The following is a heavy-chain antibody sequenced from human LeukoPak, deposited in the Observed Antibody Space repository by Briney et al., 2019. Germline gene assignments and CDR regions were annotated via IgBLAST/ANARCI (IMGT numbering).Heavy chain of an antibody. CDR2: ISSSSSYI. D-gene: IGHD6-19*01. Sequence: RGSLRLSRAASGFTCSRYSMNSVRQAPRRGVGCVSFISSSSSYIYYADSVKGRFTISRDNAKNSLYLQMNSLRAEDTAVYYCARDQQYSSGCPDYWGQGTLVTVSS. CDR3: ARDQQYSSGCPDY. V-gene: IGHV3-21*01. CDR1: GFTCSRYS. J-gene: IGHJ4*02.